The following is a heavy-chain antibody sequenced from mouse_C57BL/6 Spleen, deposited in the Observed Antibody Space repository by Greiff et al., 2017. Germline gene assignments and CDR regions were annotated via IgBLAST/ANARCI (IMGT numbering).Heavy chain of an antibody. D-gene: IGHD1-1*01. CDR3: ARWDYGSSYGAMDY. Sequence: QVQLQQPGAELVKPGASVKMSCKASGYTFTSYWITWVQQRPGQGLEWIGAIYPGSGCTNYNENFKGKATLTVDKSSSTAYMQLSSLTSEDSAVYYCARWDYGSSYGAMDYWGQGTAVTVSS. CDR2: IYPGSGCT. CDR1: GYTFTSYW. V-gene: IGHV1-55*01. J-gene: IGHJ4*01.